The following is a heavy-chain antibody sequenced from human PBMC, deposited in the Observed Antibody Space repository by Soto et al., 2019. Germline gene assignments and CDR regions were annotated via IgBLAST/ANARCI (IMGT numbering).Heavy chain of an antibody. D-gene: IGHD6-13*01. CDR1: GFSLSTSGVG. Sequence: QITLKESGPTLVKPTQTLTLTCTFSGFSLSTSGVGVGWIRQPPGKALEWLALIYWNDDKRYSPSLKSRLTITKDTSKNQVVLTMTNMDPVDTATYYCAKTGYSSSWYTYYFDYWGQGTLVTVSS. CDR2: IYWNDDK. CDR3: AKTGYSSSWYTYYFDY. J-gene: IGHJ4*02. V-gene: IGHV2-5*01.